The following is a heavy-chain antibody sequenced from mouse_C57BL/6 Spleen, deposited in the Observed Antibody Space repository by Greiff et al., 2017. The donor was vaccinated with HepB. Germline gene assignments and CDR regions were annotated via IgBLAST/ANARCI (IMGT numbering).Heavy chain of an antibody. CDR3: ARHGIYYFDY. D-gene: IGHD2-1*01. V-gene: IGHV1-82*01. CDR2: VYPGDGDT. Sequence: VQLQESGPELVKPGASVKISCKASGYAFSSSWMNWVKQRPGKGLEWIGRVYPGDGDTNYNGKFKGKATLTADKSSSTAYMQLSSLTSEDSAVYFCARHGIYYFDYWGQGTTLTVSS. J-gene: IGHJ2*01. CDR1: GYAFSSSW.